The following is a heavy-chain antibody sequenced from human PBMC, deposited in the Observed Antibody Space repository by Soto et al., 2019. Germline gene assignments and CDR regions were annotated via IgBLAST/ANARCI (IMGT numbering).Heavy chain of an antibody. D-gene: IGHD4-17*01. CDR2: INADNGNT. V-gene: IGHV1-3*01. CDR1: GYTFSGSV. CDR3: ASEIDATTATSLDY. J-gene: IGHJ4*02. Sequence: QVQLVQSGAEVKKPGASVKVSCKASGYTFSGSVMHWVRQAPGQGLGWMGWINADNGNTKYSQKFQGRVTMTWDTSASTANMELSSLRSEDTAIYYCASEIDATTATSLDYWGQGTLVTVSS.